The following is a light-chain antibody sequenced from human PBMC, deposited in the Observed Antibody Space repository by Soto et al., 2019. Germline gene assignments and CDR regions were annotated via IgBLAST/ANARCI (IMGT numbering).Light chain of an antibody. CDR2: GAS. J-gene: IGKJ4*01. Sequence: EILFTQSPGTLCLSPGERDTLYCRASQSVSSSFLTWYQQKPGQAPRLLIYGASSRDTGIPDRFSGIWSGTDFTLTISRLEPEDFEVYYCQQYGSSRLTFGGGTKVDIK. CDR3: QQYGSSRLT. V-gene: IGKV3-20*01. CDR1: QSVSSSF.